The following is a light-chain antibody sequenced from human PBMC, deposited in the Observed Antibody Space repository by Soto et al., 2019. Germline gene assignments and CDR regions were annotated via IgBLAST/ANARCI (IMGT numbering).Light chain of an antibody. CDR3: QQYGSSPLVT. V-gene: IGKV3-20*01. J-gene: IGKJ5*01. CDR1: QSVSSSY. Sequence: EIVLTQSPGTLSLSPGERANLSCRASQSVSSSYLAWYQQKPGQAPRLLIYGASSRATGIPDRFSGSGSGTDFTLPISRLEPEDFAVYYCQQYGSSPLVTFGQGTRLEIK. CDR2: GAS.